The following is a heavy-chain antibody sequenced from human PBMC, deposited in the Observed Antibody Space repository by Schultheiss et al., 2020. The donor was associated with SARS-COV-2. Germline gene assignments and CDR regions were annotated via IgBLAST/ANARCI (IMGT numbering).Heavy chain of an antibody. Sequence: SETLSLTCTVSGGSISSYYWSWIRQPPGKGLEWIGEINRGGSTTYNPSLKGRVSISLDTSKNQFALKLSSVTAADTAVYYCARVYSDYPDFYFDYWGPGALVTVSS. D-gene: IGHD4-11*01. J-gene: IGHJ4*02. V-gene: IGHV4-59*01. CDR1: GGSISSYY. CDR3: ARVYSDYPDFYFDY. CDR2: INRGGST.